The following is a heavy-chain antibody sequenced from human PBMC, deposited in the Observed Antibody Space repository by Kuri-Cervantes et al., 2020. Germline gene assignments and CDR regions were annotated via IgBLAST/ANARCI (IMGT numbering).Heavy chain of an antibody. CDR2: ISAFNGNT. D-gene: IGHD6-13*01. CDR1: GYTFTKYG. V-gene: IGHV1-18*01. J-gene: IGHJ4*02. CDR3: ARVIRQQLVAGGDY. Sequence: ASVKVSCKASGYTFTKYGISWVRQAPGQGLEWMGWISAFNGNTDYAQKLQGRVTMTTETSTNTAYMELRSLRSDDTAVYYCARVIRQQLVAGGDYWGQGTLDPSPQ.